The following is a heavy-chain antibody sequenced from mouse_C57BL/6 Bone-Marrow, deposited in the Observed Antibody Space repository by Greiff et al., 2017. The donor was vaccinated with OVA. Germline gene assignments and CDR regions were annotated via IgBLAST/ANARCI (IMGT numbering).Heavy chain of an antibody. V-gene: IGHV5-17*01. D-gene: IGHD2-3*01. CDR1: GFTFSDYG. CDR2: ISSGSSTI. Sequence: EVQLVESGGGLVKPGGSLKLSCAASGFTFSDYGMHWVRQAPEKGLEWVAYISSGSSTIYYADTVKGRFTISRDNAKNTLFLQMTSLRSEDTAMYYCANPYYDGYYHAMDYWGQGTSVTVSS. CDR3: ANPYYDGYYHAMDY. J-gene: IGHJ4*01.